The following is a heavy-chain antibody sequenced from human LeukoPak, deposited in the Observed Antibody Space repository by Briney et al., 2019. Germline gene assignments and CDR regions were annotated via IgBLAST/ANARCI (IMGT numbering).Heavy chain of an antibody. V-gene: IGHV1-2*02. CDR1: GHTFTGFY. D-gene: IGHD3-16*01. Sequence: ASVKVSCKASGHTFTGFYIHWVRQAPGQGLEWMGWINPNSGGTKYAQKFQGRVTMTRDTSISTAYMELSRLRSDDTAVYYCARVRYRLAETYIDYWGQGTLVTVSS. J-gene: IGHJ4*02. CDR2: INPNSGGT. CDR3: ARVRYRLAETYIDY.